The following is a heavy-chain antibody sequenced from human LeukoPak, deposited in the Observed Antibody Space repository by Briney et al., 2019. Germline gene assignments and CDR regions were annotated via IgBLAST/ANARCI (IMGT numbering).Heavy chain of an antibody. D-gene: IGHD3-3*01. CDR1: GGSISSGGYY. CDR2: IYHSGST. CDR3: ARTAGEWLEDYYYMDV. J-gene: IGHJ6*03. V-gene: IGHV4-31*03. Sequence: SETLCLTCTVSGGSISSGGYYWSWIRQHPGKGLEWIGYIYHSGSTYYNPSLKSRVTISVDTSKNQFSLKLSSVTAADTAVYYCARTAGEWLEDYYYMDVWGKGTTVTVSS.